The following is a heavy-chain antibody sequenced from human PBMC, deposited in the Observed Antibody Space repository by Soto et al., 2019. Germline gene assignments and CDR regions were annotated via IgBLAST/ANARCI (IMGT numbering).Heavy chain of an antibody. Sequence: GGSLRLSCAASGFTFSSYGMHWVRQAPGKGLEWVAVISYDGSNKYYADSVKGRFTISRDNSKNTLYLQMNSLRAEDTAVYYCAKADYDILTGPVDYWGQGTLVTGS. CDR1: GFTFSSYG. V-gene: IGHV3-30*18. J-gene: IGHJ4*02. CDR3: AKADYDILTGPVDY. CDR2: ISYDGSNK. D-gene: IGHD3-9*01.